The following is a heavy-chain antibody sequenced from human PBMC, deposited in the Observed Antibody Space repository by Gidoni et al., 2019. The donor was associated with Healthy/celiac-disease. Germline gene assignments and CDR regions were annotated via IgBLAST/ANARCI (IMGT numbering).Heavy chain of an antibody. V-gene: IGHV3-23*01. CDR3: AKDLAMIVSIDP. J-gene: IGHJ5*02. D-gene: IGHD3-22*01. Sequence: ELQLLESGGGLVQPGGSLRLSCAAPGFPFSSYAMSWVRQAPGKGLEWVSAISGSGGSTYYADSVKGRFTISRDNSKNTLYLQMNSLRAEDTAVYYCAKDLAMIVSIDPWGQGTLVTVSS. CDR2: ISGSGGST. CDR1: GFPFSSYA.